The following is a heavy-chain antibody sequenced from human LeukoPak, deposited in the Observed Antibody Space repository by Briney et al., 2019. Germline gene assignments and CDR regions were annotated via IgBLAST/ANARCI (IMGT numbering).Heavy chain of an antibody. V-gene: IGHV4-59*01. CDR3: ARVSWFPGTSYYYMDV. CDR1: AGSISSYY. CDR2: IYYSGST. Sequence: SETLSLTCTVDAGSISSYYWSWIRQPAGKGLEWIGYIYYSGSTNYNPSLKSRVTISVDTSKNQYSLKLSSVTAADTAVYYCARVSWFPGTSYYYMDVWGKGTTVTVSS. D-gene: IGHD1-1*01. J-gene: IGHJ6*03.